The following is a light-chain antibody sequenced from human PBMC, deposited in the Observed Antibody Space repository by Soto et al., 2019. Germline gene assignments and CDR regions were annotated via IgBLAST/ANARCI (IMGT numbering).Light chain of an antibody. Sequence: QSVLTQPASVSGSPGQSITISCTGTSSDVGGYNYVSWYQQHPGKAPKLMIYDVSNRPSGASNRFSGSKSGNTASLTISGLQAEDEADYYCSSYTSSSTPYVFGTGTKVTV. V-gene: IGLV2-14*01. J-gene: IGLJ1*01. CDR2: DVS. CDR3: SSYTSSSTPYV. CDR1: SSDVGGYNY.